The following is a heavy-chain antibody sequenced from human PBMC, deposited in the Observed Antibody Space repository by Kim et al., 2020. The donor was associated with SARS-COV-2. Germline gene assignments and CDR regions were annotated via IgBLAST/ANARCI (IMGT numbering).Heavy chain of an antibody. J-gene: IGHJ4*02. D-gene: IGHD2-8*01. Sequence: ASVKVSCKASGYSFTAYGIHWVRQAPGQGLEWMGWINTDTGYPTYGQGFPGRFVFSLDTSVNTANLQISSLRAEDTAIYYCARGLPMSGMVSFDTWGQGTLVTDAS. CDR2: INTDTGYP. CDR1: GYSFTAYG. CDR3: ARGLPMSGMVSFDT. V-gene: IGHV7-4-1*02.